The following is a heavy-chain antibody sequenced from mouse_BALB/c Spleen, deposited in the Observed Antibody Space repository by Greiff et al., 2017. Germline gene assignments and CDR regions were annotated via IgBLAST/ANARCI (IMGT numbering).Heavy chain of an antibody. D-gene: IGHD2-10*02. Sequence: VKLVESGPGLVAPSQSLSITCTVSGFSLTSYGVHWVRQPPGKGLEWLGVIWAGGSTNYNSALMSRLSISKDNSKSQVFLKMNSLQTDDTAMYYCARDQKYGNYVKYFDYWGQGTTLTVSS. CDR1: GFSLTSYG. CDR3: ARDQKYGNYVKYFDY. V-gene: IGHV2-9*02. CDR2: IWAGGST. J-gene: IGHJ2*01.